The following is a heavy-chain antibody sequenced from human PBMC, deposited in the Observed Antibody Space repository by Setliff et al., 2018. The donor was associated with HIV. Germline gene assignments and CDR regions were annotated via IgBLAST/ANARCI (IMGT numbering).Heavy chain of an antibody. CDR2: ISTSGRT. J-gene: IGHJ3*02. D-gene: IGHD3-22*01. CDR1: GGSISSGNYD. V-gene: IGHV4-61*09. Sequence: PSETLSLTCTVSGGSISSGNYDWSWIRQPAGKGLEWIGHISTSGRTNYNPSLMSRRTISVDTSKNQFSLKLSSVTAADTAVYHCARADNYYYDSGAFKSGLDAFDIWGQGTMVTVSS. CDR3: ARADNYYYDSGAFKSGLDAFDI.